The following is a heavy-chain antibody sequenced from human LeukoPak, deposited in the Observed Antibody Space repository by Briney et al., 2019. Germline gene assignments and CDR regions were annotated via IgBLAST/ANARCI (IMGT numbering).Heavy chain of an antibody. CDR1: GFTFNNYA. Sequence: GGSLTLSCAASGFTFNNYAMNWVRQAPGKGLEWVSYISSSSTTIYYADSVKGRFTISRDNARNSLYLQMNSLRAEDTAVYYCARDIEQLVLDYWGQGTLVTVSS. V-gene: IGHV3-48*04. D-gene: IGHD6-6*01. CDR2: ISSSSTTI. CDR3: ARDIEQLVLDY. J-gene: IGHJ4*02.